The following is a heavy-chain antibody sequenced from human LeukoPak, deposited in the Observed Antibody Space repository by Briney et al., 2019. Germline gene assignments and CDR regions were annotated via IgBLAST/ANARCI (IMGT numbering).Heavy chain of an antibody. CDR3: ARGGTAMAVYYYYGMDV. Sequence: SETLSLTCTVSGGSISSYYWSWIRQPAGKGLEWIGSFYHSGSTYYNPSLQSRVTISIDTSKNQFSLKLSSVTAADTAVYYCARGGTAMAVYYYYGMDVWGQGTTVTVSS. J-gene: IGHJ6*02. CDR2: FYHSGST. CDR1: GGSISSYY. V-gene: IGHV4-4*07. D-gene: IGHD5-18*01.